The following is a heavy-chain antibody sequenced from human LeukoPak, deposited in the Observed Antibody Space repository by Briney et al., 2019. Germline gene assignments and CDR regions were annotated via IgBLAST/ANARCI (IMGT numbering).Heavy chain of an antibody. J-gene: IGHJ4*02. CDR1: GYTLTELS. CDR3: ATSDGYDYVWGSYRYSFDY. CDR2: FDPEDGET. D-gene: IGHD3-16*02. Sequence: ASVKVSCKVSGYTLTELSMHWVRQAPGKGLEWMGGFDPEDGETIYAQKFQGRVTMTEDTSTDTAYMELSSLRSEDTAVYYCATSDGYDYVWGSYRYSFDYWGQGTLATVSS. V-gene: IGHV1-24*01.